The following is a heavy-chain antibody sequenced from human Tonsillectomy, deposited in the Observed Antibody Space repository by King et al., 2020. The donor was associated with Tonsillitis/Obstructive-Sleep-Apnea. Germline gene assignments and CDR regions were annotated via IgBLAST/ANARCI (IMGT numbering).Heavy chain of an antibody. CDR3: GRPDCSSTSCYTVDY. CDR2: IIGSGGST. V-gene: IGHV3-23*04. J-gene: IGHJ4*02. CDR1: GFPFSSYA. D-gene: IGHD2-2*02. Sequence: VQLVESGGGLVQPGGSLGLPCEAPGFPFSSYAMSWVPQAPGKGLEWASAIIGSGGSTYYSDSGKGRFTISRDNSKNPLYLQMNSLRAEETAVYYCGRPDCSSTSCYTVDYWGQGTLVTVSS.